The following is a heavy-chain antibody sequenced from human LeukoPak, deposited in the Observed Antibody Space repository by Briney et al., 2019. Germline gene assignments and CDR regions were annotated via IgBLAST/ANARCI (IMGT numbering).Heavy chain of an antibody. V-gene: IGHV1-2*06. CDR3: ARDPTIKSVVITTPSFDY. CDR1: GYTFTGYY. D-gene: IGHD3-22*01. CDR2: INPNSGGT. J-gene: IGHJ4*02. Sequence: GASVKVSCKASGYTFTGYYMHWVRQAPGQGLEWMGRINPNSGGTNYAQKFQGRVTMTRDTSISTAYMGLSRLRSDDTAVYYCARDPTIKSVVITTPSFDYWGQGTLVTVSS.